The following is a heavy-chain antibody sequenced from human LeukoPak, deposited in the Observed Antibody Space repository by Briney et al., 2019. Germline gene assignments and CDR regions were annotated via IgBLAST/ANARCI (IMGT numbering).Heavy chain of an antibody. V-gene: IGHV1-46*01. CDR2: INPSGGST. D-gene: IGHD4-17*01. J-gene: IGHJ4*02. Sequence: ASVKVSCKASGYTFTSYYMHWVLQAPRQGLEWRGIINPSGGSTSHAHKFQDRSTMTRDTSTSTVYMELSSLRSEDTAVYYCARDWYGDYGIGLGYFDYWGQGTLVTVSS. CDR1: GYTFTSYY. CDR3: ARDWYGDYGIGLGYFDY.